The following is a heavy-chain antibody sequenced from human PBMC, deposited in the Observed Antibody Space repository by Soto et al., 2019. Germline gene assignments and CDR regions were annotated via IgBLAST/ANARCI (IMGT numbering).Heavy chain of an antibody. CDR2: IYYSGST. J-gene: IGHJ4*02. CDR3: ARGSIFGVVISPTCFDY. V-gene: IGHV4-31*03. D-gene: IGHD3-3*01. Sequence: QVQLQESGPGLVKPSQTLSLTCTVSGGSISSGGYYWSWIRQHPGKGLEWIGYIYYSGSTYYNPSLNSRVTISVDTSKNQCSLKLSSVTAADTAVYYCARGSIFGVVISPTCFDYWGQGTLVTVSS. CDR1: GGSISSGGYY.